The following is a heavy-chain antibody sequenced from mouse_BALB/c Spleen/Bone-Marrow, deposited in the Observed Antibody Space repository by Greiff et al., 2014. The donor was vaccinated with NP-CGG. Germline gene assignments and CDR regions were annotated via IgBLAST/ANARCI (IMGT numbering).Heavy chain of an antibody. J-gene: IGHJ2*01. D-gene: IGHD2-10*02. CDR1: GFTFTDYY. V-gene: IGHV7-3*02. CDR2: IRNKANGYTT. Sequence: EVQLVESGGGLVQPGGSLRLSCANSGFTFTDYYMSWVRQPPGKALGWLGFIRNKANGYTTEYSASVKGRFTISRDNSQSILYLQMNTLRAEDSATYYCARDKYGSFDYWGQGTTLTVSS. CDR3: ARDKYGSFDY.